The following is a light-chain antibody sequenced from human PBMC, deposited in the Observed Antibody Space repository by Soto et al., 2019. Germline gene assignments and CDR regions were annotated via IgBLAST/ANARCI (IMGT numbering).Light chain of an antibody. CDR3: SSYTSCSTLYV. Sequence: QSALTQPASVSGSPGQSITISCTGTSSDVGGYNYVSWYQQHPGKAPKLIIYEVSNRPSGVSNRFSGSKSGDTASLTISGLHAEDEADYYCSSYTSCSTLYVFGTGTKLNVL. V-gene: IGLV2-14*01. CDR2: EVS. CDR1: SSDVGGYNY. J-gene: IGLJ1*01.